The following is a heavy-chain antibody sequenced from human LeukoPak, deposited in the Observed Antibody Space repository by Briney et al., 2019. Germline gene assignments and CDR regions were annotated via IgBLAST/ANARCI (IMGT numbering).Heavy chain of an antibody. D-gene: IGHD5-18*01. CDR1: GGSISSYY. V-gene: IGHV4-59*01. Sequence: SETLSLTCTVSGGSISSYYWSWIRQAPGKGLEWIGYIYYSGSTNYNPSLKSRVTISVDTSKNQFSLKLSSVTAADTAVYYCARCGYSYEVDYWGQGTLVNVSS. CDR2: IYYSGST. CDR3: ARCGYSYEVDY. J-gene: IGHJ4*02.